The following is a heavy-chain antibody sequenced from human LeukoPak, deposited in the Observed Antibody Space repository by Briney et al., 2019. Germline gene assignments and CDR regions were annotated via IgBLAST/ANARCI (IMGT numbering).Heavy chain of an antibody. Sequence: GGSLRLSCVGSGFSFRDAWLSWVRQAPGKGLEWVGRIKSNHNGATTDYVAPVKDRFTIPRDDSKNTLYLRMNSLKIEDTAMYYCAWDDKSVFDYWGQGTLVTVSS. CDR1: GFSFRDAW. CDR2: IKSNHNGATT. V-gene: IGHV3-15*01. D-gene: IGHD3-22*01. CDR3: AWDDKSVFDY. J-gene: IGHJ4*02.